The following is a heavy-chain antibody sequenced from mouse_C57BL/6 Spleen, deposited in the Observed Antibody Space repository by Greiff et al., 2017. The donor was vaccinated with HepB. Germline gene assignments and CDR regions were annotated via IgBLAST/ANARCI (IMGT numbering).Heavy chain of an antibody. J-gene: IGHJ3*01. D-gene: IGHD1-1*01. V-gene: IGHV14-1*01. Sequence: VQLKQSGAELVRPGASVKLSCTASGFNIKDYYMHWVKQRPEQGLEWIGRIDPEDGDTEYAPKFQGKATMTADTSSNTAYLQLSSLTSEDTAVYYCTTDGSSPWFAYWGQGTLVTVSA. CDR3: TTDGSSPWFAY. CDR1: GFNIKDYY. CDR2: IDPEDGDT.